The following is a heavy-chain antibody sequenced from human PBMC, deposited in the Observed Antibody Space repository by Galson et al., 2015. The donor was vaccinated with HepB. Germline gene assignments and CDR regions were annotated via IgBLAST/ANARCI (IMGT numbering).Heavy chain of an antibody. Sequence: SLRLSCAASGFTFSSHGMHWVRQAPGKGLEWVAVIWYDGSNKYYADSVKGRFTISRDNSKNTLYLQMNSLRDDDTAVYYCARYTSGSGWDYWGQGTPVTVPS. V-gene: IGHV3-33*01. CDR1: GFTFSSHG. D-gene: IGHD6-19*01. CDR2: IWYDGSNK. J-gene: IGHJ4*02. CDR3: ARYTSGSGWDY.